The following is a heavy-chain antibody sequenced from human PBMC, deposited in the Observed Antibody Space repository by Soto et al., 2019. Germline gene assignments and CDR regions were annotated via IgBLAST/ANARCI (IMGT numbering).Heavy chain of an antibody. CDR2: IKQDGSDK. CDR3: ARGIVVVVDATHRWSEP. CDR1: GCSFRSWW. J-gene: IGHJ5*02. V-gene: IGHV3-7*01. D-gene: IGHD2-15*01. Sequence: RRLSFASSGCSFRSWWMSLCRQSPWKGLDWVANIKQDGSDKYYVDSVKGRFTISRDNAKNSLYLQMNSLRAEDTAVYYCARGIVVVVDATHRWSEPWGQANLV.